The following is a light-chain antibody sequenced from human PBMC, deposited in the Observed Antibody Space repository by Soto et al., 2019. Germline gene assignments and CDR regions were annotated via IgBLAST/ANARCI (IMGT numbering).Light chain of an antibody. V-gene: IGLV1-47*01. CDR1: SSNMGSNY. CDR2: RNN. Sequence: QSVLTQPASASGTPGQRVTISCSGSSSNMGSNYLYWYQQLPGTAPQLLIYRNNQRPSGVPDRFSCSKSGTSASLAITGLRSEDEADYYCAAWDDNLSVWVFGGGTKLTVL. CDR3: AAWDDNLSVWV. J-gene: IGLJ3*02.